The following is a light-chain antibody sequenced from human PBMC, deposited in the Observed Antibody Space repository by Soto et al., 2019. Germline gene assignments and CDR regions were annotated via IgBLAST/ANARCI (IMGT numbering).Light chain of an antibody. J-gene: IGLJ1*01. CDR2: EVS. CDR1: SSDVGSYNL. V-gene: IGLV2-23*02. Sequence: ALTQPASVSGSPGQSITISCTGTSSDVGSYNLVSWYQQHPGKAPKLMIYEVSKRPSGVSNRFSGSKSGNTASLTISGLQAEDEADYYCCSYAGSPYVFGTGTKLTVL. CDR3: CSYAGSPYV.